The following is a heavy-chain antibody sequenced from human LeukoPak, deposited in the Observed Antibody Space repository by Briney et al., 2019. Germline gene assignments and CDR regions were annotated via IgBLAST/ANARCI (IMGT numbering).Heavy chain of an antibody. D-gene: IGHD6-19*01. CDR2: INPNSGGT. CDR3: ARSFSIAVAGTLFY. V-gene: IGHV1-2*02. Sequence: ASVKVSCKASGGTFSSYAISWVRQAPGQGLEWMGWINPNSGGTNYAQKFQGRVTMTRDTSISTAYMELSRLRSDDTAVYYCARSFSIAVAGTLFYWGQGTLVTVSS. J-gene: IGHJ4*02. CDR1: GGTFSSYA.